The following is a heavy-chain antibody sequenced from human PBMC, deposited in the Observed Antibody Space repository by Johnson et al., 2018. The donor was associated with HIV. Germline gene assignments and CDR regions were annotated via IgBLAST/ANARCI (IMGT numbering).Heavy chain of an antibody. Sequence: VQLVESGGGVVQPGRSLRLSCAASGFTFSSYAMHWVRQAPGKGLEWVAFIRSDGSNKNYADSVKGLFTISRDNSKNTLYLQKNSLRAEDTAVYYCDCIAAATRAFDIWGQGTMVTVSS. CDR3: DCIAAATRAFDI. V-gene: IGHV3-30*02. J-gene: IGHJ3*02. CDR1: GFTFSSYA. CDR2: IRSDGSNK. D-gene: IGHD6-13*01.